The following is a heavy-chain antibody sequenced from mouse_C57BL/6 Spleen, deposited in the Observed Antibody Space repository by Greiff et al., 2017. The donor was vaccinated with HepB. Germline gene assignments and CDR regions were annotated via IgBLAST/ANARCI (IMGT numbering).Heavy chain of an antibody. CDR1: GYSITSGYY. Sequence: EVQLQQSGPGLVKPSQSLSLTCSVTGYSITSGYYWNWIRQFPGNKLEWMGYISYDGSNNYNPSLKNRISITRDTSKNQFFLKLNSVTTEDTATYYCANYDGPFDVWGTGTTVTVSS. J-gene: IGHJ1*03. V-gene: IGHV3-6*01. CDR2: ISYDGSN. CDR3: ANYDGPFDV. D-gene: IGHD2-4*01.